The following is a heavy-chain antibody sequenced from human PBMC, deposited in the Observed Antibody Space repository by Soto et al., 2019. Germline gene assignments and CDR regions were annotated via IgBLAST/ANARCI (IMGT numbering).Heavy chain of an antibody. V-gene: IGHV4-4*07. D-gene: IGHD3-3*01. J-gene: IGHJ6*02. CDR3: ARAPINTIFGVVSYDHGMDV. Sequence: SETLSLTCTVSGGSISNYYWSWIRQPAGKGLEWIGRIYTRGSTNYNPSLKSRVTMSVDTSKNQFSLKLSSVIAADTAVYYCARAPINTIFGVVSYDHGMDVWGQGTPV. CDR1: GGSISNYY. CDR2: IYTRGST.